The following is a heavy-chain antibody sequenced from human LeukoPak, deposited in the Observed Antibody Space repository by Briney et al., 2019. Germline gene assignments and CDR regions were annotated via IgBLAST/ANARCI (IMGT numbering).Heavy chain of an antibody. CDR2: IIPIFGTA. J-gene: IGHJ4*02. CDR1: GGTFSSYA. Sequence: GASVKVSCKASGGTFSSYAISWVRQAPGQGLEWMGGIIPIFGTANYAQKFQGRVTITTDESTSTAYMELSSLRSEDTAVYYCARSSLAYCSGGSACPYYFDYWGQGTLVTVSS. D-gene: IGHD2-15*01. CDR3: ARSSLAYCSGGSACPYYFDY. V-gene: IGHV1-69*05.